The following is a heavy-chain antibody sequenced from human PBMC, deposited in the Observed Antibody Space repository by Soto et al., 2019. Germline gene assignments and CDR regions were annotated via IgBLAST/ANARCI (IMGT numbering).Heavy chain of an antibody. CDR2: FTGSDSST. CDR3: AKAVAEVHYCYGMDV. V-gene: IGHV3-23*01. Sequence: EVQLLESGGGLVQPGGSLRLSCAAPGFTVSSYAMRWVRQAPGKGLEWVSTFTGSDSSTYYADSVKGRFTISRDNSKNTLYLQMNSLTAEDAAVYYCAKAVAEVHYCYGMDVWGQGTTVTVSS. J-gene: IGHJ6*02. CDR1: GFTVSSYA. D-gene: IGHD6-19*01.